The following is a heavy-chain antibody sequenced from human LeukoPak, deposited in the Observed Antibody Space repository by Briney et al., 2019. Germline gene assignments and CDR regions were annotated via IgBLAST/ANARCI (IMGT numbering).Heavy chain of an antibody. CDR3: ARVQGGGFRTADY. D-gene: IGHD3-10*01. V-gene: IGHV3-23*01. CDR2: ITGTRSRT. CDR1: GSILSNFA. Sequence: GGSLRLSCEVSGSILSNFAMAWVRQPAGRGLEGVSLITGTRSRTYSAASVKGRFTISRDNSKNTLFLQMNSLRGEDTAMYYCARVQGGGFRTADYWGQGTLVTVSS. J-gene: IGHJ4*02.